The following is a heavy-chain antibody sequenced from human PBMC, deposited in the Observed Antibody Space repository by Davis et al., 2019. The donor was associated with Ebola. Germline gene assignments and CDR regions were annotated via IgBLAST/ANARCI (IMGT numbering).Heavy chain of an antibody. J-gene: IGHJ4*02. Sequence: GESLKISCAASGFTFSNAWMSWVRQAPGKGLEWVGRIRSKANSYATAYAASVKGRFTISRDDSKNTAYLQMNSLKTEDTAVYYCTCSGPADYWGQGTLVTVSS. D-gene: IGHD2-15*01. CDR1: GFTFSNAW. CDR2: IRSKANSYAT. V-gene: IGHV3-73*01. CDR3: TCSGPADY.